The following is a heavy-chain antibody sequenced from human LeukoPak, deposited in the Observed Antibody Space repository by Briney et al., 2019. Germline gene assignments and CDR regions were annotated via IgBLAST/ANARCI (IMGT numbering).Heavy chain of an antibody. Sequence: GGSLRLSCAASGFTFSSYWMHWVRQAPGKGLVWVSRINSDGSSTSYADSVKGRFTISRDNAKNTLYLQMNSLRAGDTAVYYCARDRGYGDYVGAFDIWGQGTMVTVSS. V-gene: IGHV3-74*01. CDR1: GFTFSSYW. D-gene: IGHD4-17*01. J-gene: IGHJ3*02. CDR2: INSDGSST. CDR3: ARDRGYGDYVGAFDI.